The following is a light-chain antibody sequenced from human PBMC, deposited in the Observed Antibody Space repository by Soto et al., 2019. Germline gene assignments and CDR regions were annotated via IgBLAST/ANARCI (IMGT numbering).Light chain of an antibody. CDR3: LQTSTFPRT. V-gene: IGKV1-12*01. Sequence: DIQMTQSPSSVSASVGDRFTISCRASQDIGNFLAWYQQTPGKAPRLLIHGASSLSREIPSRFSGGGTGTHFPLTIRGLQPEDLATYFCLQTSTFPRTFGQGTKVDIK. CDR1: QDIGNF. CDR2: GAS. J-gene: IGKJ1*01.